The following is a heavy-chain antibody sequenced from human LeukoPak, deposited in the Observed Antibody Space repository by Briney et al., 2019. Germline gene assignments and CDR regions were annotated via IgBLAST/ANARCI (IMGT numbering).Heavy chain of an antibody. V-gene: IGHV4-59*01. CDR3: AXXVXAXPGSDNWFDP. J-gene: IGHJ5*02. D-gene: IGHD6-19*01. Sequence: PSETLCLTCAVSGGSLSGFYWSWIRQSPRLGLEWVGFTYSDGSTMYNPSLTSRVTTSVDTSKNQISLILTSWTAADTARYYFAXXVXAXPGSDNWFDPWGQGTLVTVSS. CDR2: TYSDGST. CDR1: GGSLSGFY.